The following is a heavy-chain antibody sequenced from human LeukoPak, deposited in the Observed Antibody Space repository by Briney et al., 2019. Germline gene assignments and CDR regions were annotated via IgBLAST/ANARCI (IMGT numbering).Heavy chain of an antibody. Sequence: SETLSLTCSVSGGSISGYYWSWIRQPPGKGLEWIGYIYYSGSTNYNPSLQSRVSISVDTSKNQCSLRLNSVTAADTAVYYCARSSYFSMVRGGVLCGFDYWGQGTLVTVSS. CDR2: IYYSGST. D-gene: IGHD3-10*01. CDR1: GGSISGYY. V-gene: IGHV4-59*01. CDR3: ARSSYFSMVRGGVLCGFDY. J-gene: IGHJ4*02.